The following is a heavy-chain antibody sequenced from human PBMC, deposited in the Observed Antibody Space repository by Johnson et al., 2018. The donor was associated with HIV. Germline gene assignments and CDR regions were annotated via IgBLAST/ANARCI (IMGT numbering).Heavy chain of an antibody. CDR1: GFTFSDYY. J-gene: IGHJ3*02. Sequence: QVQLVESGGGLVKPGGSLRLSCAASGFTFSDYYMSWIRQAPGKGLEWVAYISSSGSSRYYTDSVKGRFTISRDNSKNTLCLQMNSLRAEDTAVYYCARDFPSPLDAFDIWGQGTMVTVSS. CDR2: ISSSGSSR. CDR3: ARDFPSPLDAFDI. V-gene: IGHV3-11*04.